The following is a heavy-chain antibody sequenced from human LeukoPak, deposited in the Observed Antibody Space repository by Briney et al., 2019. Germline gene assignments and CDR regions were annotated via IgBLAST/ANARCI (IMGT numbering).Heavy chain of an antibody. CDR2: ISWNSGSI. CDR1: GFTFDDYA. Sequence: GGSLRLSCAASGFTFDDYAMHWVRQAPGKGLEWVSGISWNSGSIGYADSVKGRFTISRDNAKNSLYLQMNSLRAEDTAVYYCARAFCSGGSCYSVWGQGTLVTVSS. CDR3: ARAFCSGGSCYSV. J-gene: IGHJ4*02. V-gene: IGHV3-9*01. D-gene: IGHD2-15*01.